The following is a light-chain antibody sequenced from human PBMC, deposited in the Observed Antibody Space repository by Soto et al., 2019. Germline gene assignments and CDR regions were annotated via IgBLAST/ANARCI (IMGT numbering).Light chain of an antibody. Sequence: DIQMTQSPSSLSASVGDRVTITCRASQSISSYLHRYQQKPGKAPKLLIYDASSLESGVPSRFSGSGSGTEFTLTISSLQPEDFATYYCQQSYSTPITFGQRTRPEIK. CDR3: QQSYSTPIT. CDR2: DAS. V-gene: IGKV1-39*01. J-gene: IGKJ5*01. CDR1: QSISSY.